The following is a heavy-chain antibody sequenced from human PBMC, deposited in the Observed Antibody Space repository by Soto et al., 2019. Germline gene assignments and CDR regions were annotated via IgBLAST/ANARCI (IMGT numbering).Heavy chain of an antibody. CDR1: GYTFTSYD. J-gene: IGHJ6*03. CDR2: MNPNSGNT. V-gene: IGHV1-8*01. D-gene: IGHD2-2*01. Sequence: ASVKVSCKASGYTFTSYDINWVRQATGQGLEWMGWMNPNSGNTGYAQKFQGRVTMTRNTSISTAYMELSSLRSEDSAVYYCARGVIVVIPAVSEYYYYYYMDVWGKGTTVTVSS. CDR3: ARGVIVVIPAVSEYYYYYYMDV.